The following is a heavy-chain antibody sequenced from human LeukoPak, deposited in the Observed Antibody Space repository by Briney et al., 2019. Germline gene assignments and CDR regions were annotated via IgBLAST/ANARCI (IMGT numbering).Heavy chain of an antibody. CDR1: GFTFMNYA. CDR3: ARDQSSSWYGSADY. CDR2: ISSGGGT. D-gene: IGHD6-13*01. Sequence: GGSLRLSCAASGFTFMNYAMSWARQAPGKGLEWVSSISSGGGTHYPDSVKGRFIISRDNAKNSLYLQMNSLRAEDTAVYYCARDQSSSWYGSADYWGQGTLVTVSS. J-gene: IGHJ4*02. V-gene: IGHV3-23*01.